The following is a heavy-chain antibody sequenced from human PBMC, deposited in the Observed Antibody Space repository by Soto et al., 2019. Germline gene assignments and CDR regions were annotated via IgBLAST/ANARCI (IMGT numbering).Heavy chain of an antibody. Sequence: QVQLVQSGAEVKKPGASVKVSCKASGYMFTSYGISWVRQAPGQGLEWMGWISAYNGNTDYAQKFQGRVTMTTDTSTTTAYMELMSLTSDDTAVYYCARDRSTNDYWGQGTLVAVSS. CDR3: ARDRSTNDY. CDR1: GYMFTSYG. J-gene: IGHJ4*02. CDR2: ISAYNGNT. V-gene: IGHV1-18*01.